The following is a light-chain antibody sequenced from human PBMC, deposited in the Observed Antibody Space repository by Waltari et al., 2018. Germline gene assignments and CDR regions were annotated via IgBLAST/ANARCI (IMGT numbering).Light chain of an antibody. CDR2: KVS. J-gene: IGKJ1*01. Sequence: DVVMTQSPLSLPVTLGQPASISRRSSHDLVPREGNTYWTWFQQRPGQSPRRLIYKVSNRDSGVPDRFSGSGSGTDFTLKISRVEAEDVGVYYCMQGTHWPPWTFGQGTKVEIK. CDR1: HDLVPREGNTY. CDR3: MQGTHWPPWT. V-gene: IGKV2-30*02.